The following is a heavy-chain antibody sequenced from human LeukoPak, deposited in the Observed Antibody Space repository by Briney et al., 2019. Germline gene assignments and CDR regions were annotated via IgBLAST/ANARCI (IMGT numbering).Heavy chain of an antibody. D-gene: IGHD2-2*01. CDR1: GGSFSGYY. V-gene: IGHV4-34*01. J-gene: IGHJ5*02. CDR2: INHSGST. Sequence: SETLSLTCAVYGGSFSGYYWSWIRQPPGKGLEWIGEINHSGSTNYNPSLKSRVTISVDTSKNQFSLKLSSVTAADTAVYYCARGLRISTPRPYNWFDPWGQGTLVTVSS. CDR3: ARGLRISTPRPYNWFDP.